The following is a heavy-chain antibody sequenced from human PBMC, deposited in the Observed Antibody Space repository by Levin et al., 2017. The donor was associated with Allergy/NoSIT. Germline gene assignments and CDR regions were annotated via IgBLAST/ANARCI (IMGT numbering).Heavy chain of an antibody. CDR1: GFTFDDYT. Sequence: GGSLRLSCAASGFTFDDYTMHWVRQAPGKGLEWVSLISWDGGSTYYADSVKGRFTISRDNSKNSLYLQMNSLRTEDTALYYCAKDMFRYSSGWYGGGDYWGQGTLVTVSS. D-gene: IGHD6-19*01. V-gene: IGHV3-43*01. CDR2: ISWDGGST. CDR3: AKDMFRYSSGWYGGGDY. J-gene: IGHJ4*02.